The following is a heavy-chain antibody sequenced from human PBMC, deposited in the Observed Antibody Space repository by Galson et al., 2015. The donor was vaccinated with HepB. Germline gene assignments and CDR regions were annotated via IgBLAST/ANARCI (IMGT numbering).Heavy chain of an antibody. V-gene: IGHV3-7*01. CDR2: IKQDGSEK. J-gene: IGHJ6*03. CDR3: ARQGITPYYYYMDV. Sequence: SLRLSCAASGFTFSSYRMSWDRQAPGKGLEWVANIKQDGSEKYYVDSVKGRFTISRDNAKNSLYLQMNSLRAEDTAVYYCARQGITPYYYYMDVWGKGTTVTVSS. D-gene: IGHD3-10*01. CDR1: GFTFSSYR.